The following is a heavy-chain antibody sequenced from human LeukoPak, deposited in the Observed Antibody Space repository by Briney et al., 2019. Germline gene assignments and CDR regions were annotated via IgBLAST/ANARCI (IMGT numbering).Heavy chain of an antibody. D-gene: IGHD6-13*01. V-gene: IGHV3-21*04. CDR1: GFTFSSYG. J-gene: IGHJ4*02. Sequence: GGSLRLSCAASGFTFSSYGMHWVRQAPGKGLEWVSAISGSDSGTYYVASVKGRFTISRDNAKNSLYLQMNSLRAEDTAVYYCARDLMGIAYRGAFYYWGQGTLVTVSS. CDR2: ISGSDSGT. CDR3: ARDLMGIAYRGAFYY.